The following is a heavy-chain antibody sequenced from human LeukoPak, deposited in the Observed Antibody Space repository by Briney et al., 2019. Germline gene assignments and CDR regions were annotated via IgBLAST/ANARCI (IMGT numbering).Heavy chain of an antibody. D-gene: IGHD6-13*01. J-gene: IGHJ4*02. CDR1: GGSVSSYH. CDR2: IDSSGTT. Sequence: SETLSLTCTVCGGSVSSYHRSWVRQSPGKGLEWIGYIDSSGTTNYSPSLKSRVMISVDTSKNQFSLQLSSVTAADTAVYYCGGIVTAGTVDYWGQGILVTVFS. V-gene: IGHV4-4*09. CDR3: GGIVTAGTVDY.